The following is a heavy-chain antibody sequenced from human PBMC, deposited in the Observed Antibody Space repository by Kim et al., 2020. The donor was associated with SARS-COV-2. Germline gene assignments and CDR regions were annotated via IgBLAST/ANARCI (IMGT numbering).Heavy chain of an antibody. Sequence: SETLSRTCTVSGGSISSSSYYWGWIRQPPGKGLEWIGSIYYSGSTYYNPSLKSRVTISVDTSKNQFSLKLSSVTAADTAVYYCARKPRAYSSSWYVDYWG. V-gene: IGHV4-39*01. CDR3: ARKPRAYSSSWYVDY. J-gene: IGHJ4*01. CDR1: GGSISSSSYY. D-gene: IGHD6-13*01. CDR2: IYYSGST.